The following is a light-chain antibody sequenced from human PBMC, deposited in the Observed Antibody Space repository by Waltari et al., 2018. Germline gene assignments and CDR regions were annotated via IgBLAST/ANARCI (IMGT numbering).Light chain of an antibody. CDR1: QSLLVSIVYIY. CDR2: LAS. J-gene: IGKJ3*01. Sequence: DIVMTQSPLSLPVTPGEPATLPCRSRQSLLVSIVYIYLDCDLQNPGQSPQLLIDLASNRASGVPDRFSGSGSGTDFTLKISRVEAEDVGIYYCMQGIQTPRAFGPGTKVDIK. V-gene: IGKV2-28*01. CDR3: MQGIQTPRA.